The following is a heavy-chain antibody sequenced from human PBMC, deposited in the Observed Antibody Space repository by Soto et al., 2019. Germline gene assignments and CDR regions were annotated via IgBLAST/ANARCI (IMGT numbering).Heavy chain of an antibody. Sequence: PGGSLRLSCAASGFTFSSYGMHWVRQAPGKGLEWVAVIWYDGSNKYYADSVKGRFTISRDNSKNTLYLQMNSLRAEDTAVYYWARERGGNYYDSSGFFDYWGQGTLVTVS. CDR1: GFTFSSYG. CDR3: ARERGGNYYDSSGFFDY. J-gene: IGHJ4*02. D-gene: IGHD3-22*01. V-gene: IGHV3-33*01. CDR2: IWYDGSNK.